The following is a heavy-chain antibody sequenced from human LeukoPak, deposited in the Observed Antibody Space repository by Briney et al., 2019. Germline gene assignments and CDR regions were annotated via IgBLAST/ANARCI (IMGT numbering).Heavy chain of an antibody. CDR1: GYTFTSYG. CDR2: ISAYNGNT. Sequence: GSVKVSCKASGYTFTSYGISWVRQAPGQGLEWMGWISAYNGNTNYAQKLQGRVTMTTDTSTSTAYMELRSLRSDDTAVYYCARADGSSIAARNWFDPWGQGTLVTVSS. V-gene: IGHV1-18*01. CDR3: ARADGSSIAARNWFDP. D-gene: IGHD6-6*01. J-gene: IGHJ5*02.